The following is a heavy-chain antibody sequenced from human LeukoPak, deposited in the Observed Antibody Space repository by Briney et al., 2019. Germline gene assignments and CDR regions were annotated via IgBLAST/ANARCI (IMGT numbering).Heavy chain of an antibody. CDR3: ARVLSYYDSSGYYPNWFDP. Sequence: ASVKVSCKASGYTFTGYYMHWVRQAPGQGLEWMGWINPNSGGTNYAQKFQGRVTMTRDTSISTAYMELSRLRSDDTAVYYCARVLSYYDSSGYYPNWFDPWGQGTLVTVSS. D-gene: IGHD3-22*01. CDR1: GYTFTGYY. V-gene: IGHV1-2*02. J-gene: IGHJ5*02. CDR2: INPNSGGT.